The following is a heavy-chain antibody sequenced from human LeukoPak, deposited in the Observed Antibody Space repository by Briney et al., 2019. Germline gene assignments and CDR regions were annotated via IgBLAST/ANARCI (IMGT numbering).Heavy chain of an antibody. CDR2: ISGSGGST. CDR1: GFTVSSNY. J-gene: IGHJ4*02. D-gene: IGHD5-18*01. Sequence: GGSLRLSCTASGFTVSSNYMSWVRQAPGKGLEWVSAISGSGGSTYYADSVKGRFTISRDNSKNTLYLQMNSLRAEDTAVYYCASGYSYGYDYWGQGTLVTVSS. CDR3: ASGYSYGYDY. V-gene: IGHV3-23*01.